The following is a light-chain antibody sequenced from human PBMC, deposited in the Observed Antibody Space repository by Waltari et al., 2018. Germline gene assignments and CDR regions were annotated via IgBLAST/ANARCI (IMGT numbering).Light chain of an antibody. CDR1: QEINDY. Sequence: DIQMTQSPSSLSASIGDRVTITCPASQEINDYLNWYQQKPGKAPKLVIFDASKLGAGVPARFRGGGSGTDFTLAINSLQPEDVATYYCQQHDNFPYTFGQGTTLHI. J-gene: IGKJ2*01. CDR3: QQHDNFPYT. V-gene: IGKV1-33*01. CDR2: DAS.